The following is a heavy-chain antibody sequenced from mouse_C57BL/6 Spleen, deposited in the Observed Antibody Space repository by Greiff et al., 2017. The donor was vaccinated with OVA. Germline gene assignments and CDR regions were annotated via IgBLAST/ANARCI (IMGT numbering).Heavy chain of an antibody. Sequence: VQLQQSGGGLVQPKGSLKLSCAASGFSFNTYAMNWVRQAPGKGLEWVARIRSKSNNYATYYADSVKDRFTISRDDSESMLYLQMNNLKTEDTAMYYCVSDGYSAMDYWGQGTSVTVSS. CDR2: IRSKSNNYAT. D-gene: IGHD2-3*01. J-gene: IGHJ4*01. CDR3: VSDGYSAMDY. CDR1: GFSFNTYA. V-gene: IGHV10-1*01.